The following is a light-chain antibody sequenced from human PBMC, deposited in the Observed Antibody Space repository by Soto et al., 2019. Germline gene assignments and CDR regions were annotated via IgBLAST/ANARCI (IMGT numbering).Light chain of an antibody. CDR1: KSVSSSY. V-gene: IGKV3-20*01. CDR2: GAS. J-gene: IGKJ2*01. Sequence: EIVLTQSPGTLSLSPGERATLSCRASKSVSSSYLAWYQQKPGQAPRLLIYGASSRATGIPDRFSGSGSGTDFTLTISRLEPEAFAVYYCQQYPGYTFGQGTKLEIK. CDR3: QQYPGYT.